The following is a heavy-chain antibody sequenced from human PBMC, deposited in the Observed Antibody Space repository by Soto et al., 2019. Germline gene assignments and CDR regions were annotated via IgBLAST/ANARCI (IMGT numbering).Heavy chain of an antibody. V-gene: IGHV1-18*01. CDR1: GYTFTSYG. CDR3: AREGPPSLN. J-gene: IGHJ4*02. Sequence: ASVKVSCKASGYTFTSYGISWVRQAPGQGLEWMGWIRAYNGNTNYPQKLRGRVTMTTDTSTSTVYLELRSLRSDDTAVYYCAREGPPSLNRGQRTLVTGSS. CDR2: IRAYNGNT.